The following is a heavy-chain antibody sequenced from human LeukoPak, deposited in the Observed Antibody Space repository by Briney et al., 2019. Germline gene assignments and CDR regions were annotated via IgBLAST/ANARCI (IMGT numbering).Heavy chain of an antibody. J-gene: IGHJ4*02. CDR1: GFTFSSYG. V-gene: IGHV3-33*01. CDR3: ARALYDSSGYYSPHY. D-gene: IGHD3-22*01. Sequence: PGGSLRLSCAASGFTFSSYGMHWVRQAPGKGLEWVAVIWYDGSNKYYADSVKGRFTISRDNSRNTLYLQMNSLRAEDTAVYYCARALYDSSGYYSPHYWGQGTLVTVSS. CDR2: IWYDGSNK.